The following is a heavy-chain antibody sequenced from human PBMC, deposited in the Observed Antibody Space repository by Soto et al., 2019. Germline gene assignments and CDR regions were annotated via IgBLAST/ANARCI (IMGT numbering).Heavy chain of an antibody. J-gene: IGHJ4*02. Sequence: SETLSLTCTVSGGSLNSFYWSWIRQPPGKGLEWIGYVYYNGNTDYNPSLKSRVTISVDPSKNQFSLRLTSVTAADTAVYYCARGGWSNDFWGQGTLVTVSS. CDR1: GGSLNSFY. CDR2: VYYNGNT. CDR3: ARGGWSNDF. V-gene: IGHV4-59*01. D-gene: IGHD6-19*01.